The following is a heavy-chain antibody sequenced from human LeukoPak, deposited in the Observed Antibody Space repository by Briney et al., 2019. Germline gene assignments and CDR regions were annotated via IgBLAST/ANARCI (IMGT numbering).Heavy chain of an antibody. CDR3: ARTTILDY. CDR2: IRFTGSYI. J-gene: IGHJ4*02. Sequence: GGSLRLSCVASGFTFSHYSMNWVRQAPGKGLEWVSSIRFTGSYIYYADSVKGRFIISRDNAKNSLYLQMNSLRAEDTAVYYCARTTILDYWGQGTLVTVSS. D-gene: IGHD4-17*01. CDR1: GFTFSHYS. V-gene: IGHV3-21*01.